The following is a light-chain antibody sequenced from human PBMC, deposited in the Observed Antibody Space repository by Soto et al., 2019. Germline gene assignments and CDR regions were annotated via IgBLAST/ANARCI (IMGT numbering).Light chain of an antibody. Sequence: QSVLTQPASVSGSPGQSITISCTGTSSDVGGSNYVSWYQQHPGKAPKLMIYDGNNRPSGMSNRFSGSKSGNTASLTISGLQAVDEADYYCSSYRSGSPLVLGGGTKLTVL. CDR3: SSYRSGSPLV. CDR2: DGN. V-gene: IGLV2-14*01. CDR1: SSDVGGSNY. J-gene: IGLJ2*01.